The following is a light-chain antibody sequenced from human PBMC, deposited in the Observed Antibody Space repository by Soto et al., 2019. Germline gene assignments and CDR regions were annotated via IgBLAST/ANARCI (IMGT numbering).Light chain of an antibody. Sequence: QSVLTQPPSASGTPGQRVTISCSGSRSNIGNNAVTWYQQFPGTAPKLLIYNNNQRPSGVPDRFSGSKSGTSASLAISGLQSEDEADYYWSTWDDSLNARGVFGGGTKVTVL. CDR3: STWDDSLNARGV. J-gene: IGLJ3*02. CDR1: RSNIGNNA. V-gene: IGLV1-44*01. CDR2: NNN.